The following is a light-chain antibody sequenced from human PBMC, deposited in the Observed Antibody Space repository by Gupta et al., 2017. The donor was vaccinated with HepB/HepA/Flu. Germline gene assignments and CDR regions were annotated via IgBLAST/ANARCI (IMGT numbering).Light chain of an antibody. V-gene: IGLV3-25*03. Sequence: SSELTQPPSMPVSPGQTARITGSGDALADQYSYWYQQKPAQAPILIMSKHKARPSGIPERFSGSTSGTTVTLTISGVQAEAAADYYCQSTDSTGTNFVFGAGTWVTVL. CDR3: QSTDSTGTNFV. CDR2: KHK. J-gene: IGLJ1*01. CDR1: ALADQY.